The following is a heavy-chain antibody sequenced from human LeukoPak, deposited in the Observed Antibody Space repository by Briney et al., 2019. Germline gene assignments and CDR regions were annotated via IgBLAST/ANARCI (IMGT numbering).Heavy chain of an antibody. D-gene: IGHD4-23*01. V-gene: IGHV3-23*01. CDR3: AKGYGGNGYFDY. CDR1: GLTFSSYA. Sequence: PGGSLRLSCAASGLTFSSYAMSWVRQAPGKGLEWVSAISGSGGSTYYADSVKGRFTISRDNSKNTLYLQMNSLRAEDTAVYYCAKGYGGNGYFDYWGQGTLVTVSS. J-gene: IGHJ4*02. CDR2: ISGSGGST.